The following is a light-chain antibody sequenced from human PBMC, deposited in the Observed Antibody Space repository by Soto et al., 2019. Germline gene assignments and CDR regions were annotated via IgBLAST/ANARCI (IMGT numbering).Light chain of an antibody. CDR2: ENN. CDR1: SPNVGNNY. CDR3: GTWDSSLSAHVV. J-gene: IGLJ2*01. Sequence: SVLTHPPPVSAAPGQKGTISRSGSSPNVGNNYVSWYQYLPGTAPKLLIYENNKRPSGIPDRFSGSKSGTSATLGITGLQTGDEADYYCGTWDSSLSAHVVFGGGTKVTVL. V-gene: IGLV1-51*02.